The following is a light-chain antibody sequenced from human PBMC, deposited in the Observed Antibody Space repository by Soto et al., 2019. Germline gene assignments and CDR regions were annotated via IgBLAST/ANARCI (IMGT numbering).Light chain of an antibody. CDR3: GTWDDSLNSGV. CDR2: DNN. V-gene: IGLV1-51*01. Sequence: QSVLTQPPSVSAAPGQTVTISCSGRNSNIGNNYVSWYQQFSGTAPKLLIYDNNRRPSEIPDRFSGSKSGTSATLGITGLQTGDEAHYYCGTWDDSLNSGVFGGGTKLTVL. CDR1: NSNIGNNY. J-gene: IGLJ2*01.